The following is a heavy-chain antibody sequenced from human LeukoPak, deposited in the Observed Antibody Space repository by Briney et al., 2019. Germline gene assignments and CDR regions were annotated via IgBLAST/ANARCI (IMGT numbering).Heavy chain of an antibody. CDR3: AKTRLLWFGDLDY. CDR1: GFTLSGYS. Sequence: GGSLRLSCAASGFTLSGYSMSWVRQAPGKGLEWVSAISGSGGSTYYADSVKGRFTISRDNSKNTLYLQMNSLRAEDTAVYYCAKTRLLWFGDLDYWGQGTLVTVSS. V-gene: IGHV3-23*01. CDR2: ISGSGGST. J-gene: IGHJ4*02. D-gene: IGHD3-10*01.